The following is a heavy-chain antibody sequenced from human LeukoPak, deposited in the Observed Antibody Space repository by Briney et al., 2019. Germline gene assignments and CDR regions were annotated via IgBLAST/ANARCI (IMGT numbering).Heavy chain of an antibody. CDR2: IRYDGSNK. CDR3: AKDQRGYSYGHDFDY. J-gene: IGHJ4*02. D-gene: IGHD5-18*01. CDR1: GLTFSSYG. V-gene: IGHV3-30*02. Sequence: PGGSLRLSCAASGLTFSSYGMHWVRQAPGKGLEWVAFIRYDGSNKYYADSVKGRFTISRDNSKNTLYLQMNSLRAEDTAVYYCAKDQRGYSYGHDFDYWGQGTLVTVSS.